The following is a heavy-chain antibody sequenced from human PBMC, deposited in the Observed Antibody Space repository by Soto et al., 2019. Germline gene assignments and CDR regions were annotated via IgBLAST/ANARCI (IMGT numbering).Heavy chain of an antibody. CDR3: ARVTTIAVATEQNWFDP. J-gene: IGHJ5*02. Sequence: QVQLQESGPGLVKPSQTLSLTCTVSGGPISSGDYYWSWIRQPPGKGLEWIGYIYYSGSTYYNPSLKSRVTISVDTSKNQFSMKLSSVTAADTAVYDCARVTTIAVATEQNWFDPWGQGTLVTVSS. D-gene: IGHD6-19*01. CDR2: IYYSGST. V-gene: IGHV4-30-4*01. CDR1: GGPISSGDYY.